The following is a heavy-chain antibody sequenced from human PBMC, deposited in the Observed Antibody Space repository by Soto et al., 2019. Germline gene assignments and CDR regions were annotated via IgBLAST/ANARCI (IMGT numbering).Heavy chain of an antibody. J-gene: IGHJ4*02. CDR3: ARESSRFREGYPGDY. Sequence: QVQLVQSGAEVKKPGSSVKVSCKASGGTFSSYAISWVRQAPGQGLEWMGGIIPIFGTANYAQKFQGRVTITADESTSTGYMELSRLRSEAEAVYYCARESSRFREGYPGDYWGQGTLVTVSS. V-gene: IGHV1-69*01. CDR2: IIPIFGTA. D-gene: IGHD1-1*01. CDR1: GGTFSSYA.